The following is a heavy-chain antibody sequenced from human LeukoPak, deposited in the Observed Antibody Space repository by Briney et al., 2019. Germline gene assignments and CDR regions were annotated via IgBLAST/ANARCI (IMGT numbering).Heavy chain of an antibody. V-gene: IGHV3-23*01. D-gene: IGHD3-22*01. CDR3: ARDPMYYYDSSGFDY. CDR1: GFTFSSYA. Sequence: GSLRLSCSASGFTFSSYAMSWVRQAPGRGLEWVSAINDGVGRAFYADAVRGRFTISRDNSKNTLYLQMNSLRAEDTAVYYCARDPMYYYDSSGFDYWGQGTLVTVSS. J-gene: IGHJ4*02. CDR2: INDGVGRA.